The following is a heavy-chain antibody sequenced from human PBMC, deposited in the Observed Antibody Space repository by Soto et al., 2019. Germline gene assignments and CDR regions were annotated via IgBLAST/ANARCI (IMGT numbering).Heavy chain of an antibody. J-gene: IGHJ6*02. Sequence: QVQLVQSGTEVKKPGASVKVSCKASGYTFTSYDINWVRQATGQWLEWMGWMNPNSGNTGYAQKFQGRVTMTRNTSISTAYMELSSLKSEDTAVYYCARERTGTTSMDVWGQGTTVTVSS. CDR3: ARERTGTTSMDV. CDR1: GYTFTSYD. CDR2: MNPNSGNT. D-gene: IGHD1-1*01. V-gene: IGHV1-8*01.